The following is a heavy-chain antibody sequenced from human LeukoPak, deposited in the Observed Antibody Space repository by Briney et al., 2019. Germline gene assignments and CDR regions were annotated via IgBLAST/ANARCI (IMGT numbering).Heavy chain of an antibody. V-gene: IGHV4-34*01. D-gene: IGHD6-19*01. CDR1: GGSFSGYY. CDR3: AYTDSSGRLE. J-gene: IGHJ4*02. CDR2: INHSGST. Sequence: SETLSLTCAVYGGSFSGYYWSWIRQPPGKGLEWIGEINHSGSTNYNPSLKSRVTISVDTSKNQFSLKLSSVTAADTAVYYFAYTDSSGRLERGQGTLVTVSS.